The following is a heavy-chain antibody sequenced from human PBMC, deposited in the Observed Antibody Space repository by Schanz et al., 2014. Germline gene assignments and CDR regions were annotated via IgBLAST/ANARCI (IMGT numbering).Heavy chain of an antibody. J-gene: IGHJ6*02. CDR3: AKDRGGDYEVSYYYGMDV. V-gene: IGHV3-30*02. CDR2: IRYDGSSK. CDR1: GFTFSSYA. D-gene: IGHD4-17*01. Sequence: VHLMESGGGLVQPGGSLSLSCAGSGFTFSSYAMNWVRQAPGSGLEWVAFIRYDGSSKYYADSVRGRFTISRDNSKNTLYLQMNSLRNEDTAVYYCAKDRGGDYEVSYYYGMDVWGQGTTVTVSS.